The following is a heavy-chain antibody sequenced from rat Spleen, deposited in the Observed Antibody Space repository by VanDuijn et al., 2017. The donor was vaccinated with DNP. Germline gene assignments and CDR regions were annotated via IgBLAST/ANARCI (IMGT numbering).Heavy chain of an antibody. CDR3: ARSNGLGMTWFAY. Sequence: EVQLVETGGGLVQPGRSLKLSCVASGFTFSSYWMYWIRQAPGKGLEWVASINGDGGSTYYPDSVKGRFTISRDNAENTVYLQMNSLQTEDTAMYFCARSNGLGMTWFAYWGQGTLVTVSS. J-gene: IGHJ3*01. CDR2: INGDGGST. CDR1: GFTFSSYW. V-gene: IGHV5-58*01. D-gene: IGHD1-7*01.